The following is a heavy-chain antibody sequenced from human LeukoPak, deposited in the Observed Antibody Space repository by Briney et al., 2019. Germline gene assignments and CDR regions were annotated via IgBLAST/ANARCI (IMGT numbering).Heavy chain of an antibody. CDR2: ISGSGGST. CDR3: AKDSKIQLWFRDYFDY. J-gene: IGHJ4*02. D-gene: IGHD5-18*01. V-gene: IGHV3-23*01. CDR1: VFTLSSYA. Sequence: PGGSLRLSCGASVFTLSSYAMIWVRQAPGEGLEGVSAISGSGGSTYYADSVKGRFTISRDNSKNTLYLQMNSLRAEDTAVYYCAKDSKIQLWFRDYFDYWGQGTLVTVSS.